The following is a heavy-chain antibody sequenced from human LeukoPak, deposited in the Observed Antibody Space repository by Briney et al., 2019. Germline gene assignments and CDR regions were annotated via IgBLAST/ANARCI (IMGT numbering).Heavy chain of an antibody. CDR1: GYTFTGYY. D-gene: IGHD6-13*01. J-gene: IGHJ4*02. V-gene: IGHV1-2*02. CDR3: ARGGYSSSLPFDY. Sequence: GASVKVSCKASGYTFTGYYMHWVRQAPGQGLEWMGWINPNSGGTNYAQKFQGRVTMTRDTSISTACMELSRLRSDDTAVYYCARGGYSSSLPFDYWGQGTLVTVSS. CDR2: INPNSGGT.